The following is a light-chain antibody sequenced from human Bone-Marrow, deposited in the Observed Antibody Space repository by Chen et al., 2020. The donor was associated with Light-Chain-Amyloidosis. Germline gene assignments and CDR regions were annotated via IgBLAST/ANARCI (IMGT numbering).Light chain of an antibody. Sequence: EIVLTQSPGTLSLSPGEGANLSCRASQTISSNYLTWYQQKFGQAPRLLIYGSSSRATGIPDRFTGSGSGTDFTLSSNSLVPEDCAMYYCQQYGTSPLTFGGGTKVEI. CDR3: QQYGTSPLT. J-gene: IGKJ4*01. CDR1: QTISSNY. CDR2: GSS. V-gene: IGKV3-20*01.